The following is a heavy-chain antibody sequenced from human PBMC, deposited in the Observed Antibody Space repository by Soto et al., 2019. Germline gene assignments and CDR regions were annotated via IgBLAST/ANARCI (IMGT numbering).Heavy chain of an antibody. J-gene: IGHJ3*02. Sequence: SETLSLTCAVSGGSISSSNWWSWVRQPPGKGLEWIGEIYHSGSTNYNPSLKSRVTISVDKSKNQFSLKLSSVTAAGTAVYYCARDRKYSGGSYRRPGRDAFDIWGQGTMVTVSS. D-gene: IGHD1-26*01. V-gene: IGHV4-4*02. CDR1: GGSISSSNW. CDR2: IYHSGST. CDR3: ARDRKYSGGSYRRPGRDAFDI.